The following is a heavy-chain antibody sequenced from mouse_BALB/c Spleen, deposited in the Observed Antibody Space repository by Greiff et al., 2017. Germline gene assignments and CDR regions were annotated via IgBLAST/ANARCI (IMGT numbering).Heavy chain of an antibody. CDR1: GYSFTGYY. D-gene: IGHD2-2*01. CDR3: ARGKNYYGYDPFAY. J-gene: IGHJ3*01. Sequence: EVQLQQSGPELVKPGASVKISCKASGYSFTGYYMHWVKQSHVKSLEWIGRINPYNGATSYNQNFKDKASLTVDKSSSTAYMELHSLTSEDSAVYYCARGKNYYGYDPFAYWGQGTLVTVSA. V-gene: IGHV1-31*01. CDR2: INPYNGAT.